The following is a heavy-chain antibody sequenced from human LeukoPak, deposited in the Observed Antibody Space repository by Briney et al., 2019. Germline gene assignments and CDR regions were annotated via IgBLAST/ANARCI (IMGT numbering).Heavy chain of an antibody. J-gene: IGHJ4*02. D-gene: IGHD5-24*01. CDR1: GGSISSYY. Sequence: PSETLSLTCTVSGGSISSYYWSWIRQPPGKGLERIGYIYYSGSTNYNPSLKSRVTISVDPSKNQFSLKLSSVTAADTAVYYCARHSVEMAGTWDYWGQGTLVTVSS. CDR3: ARHSVEMAGTWDY. CDR2: IYYSGST. V-gene: IGHV4-59*08.